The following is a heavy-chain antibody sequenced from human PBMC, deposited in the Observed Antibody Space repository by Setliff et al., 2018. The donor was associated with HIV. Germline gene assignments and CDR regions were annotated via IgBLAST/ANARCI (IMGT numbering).Heavy chain of an antibody. V-gene: IGHV1-2*02. CDR3: ARDRGRYGDYRDFDY. D-gene: IGHD4-17*01. CDR2: INPNSGGT. CDR1: GYTFTGYY. J-gene: IGHJ4*02. Sequence: ASVKVSCKASGYTFTGYYMHWVRQAPGQGLEWMGWINPNSGGTNYAQKFQGRVTMTRDTSISTAYMELSRLRSDDTATYYCARDRGRYGDYRDFDYWGQGALVTVSS.